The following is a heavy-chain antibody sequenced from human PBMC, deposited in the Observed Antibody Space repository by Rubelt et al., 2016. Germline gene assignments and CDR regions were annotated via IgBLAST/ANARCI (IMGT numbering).Heavy chain of an antibody. CDR3: ARLPDSSGWYHFDC. J-gene: IGHJ4*02. Sequence: QLQLQESGPGLVKPSETLSLTCTVSGGSISSSSYYWGWIRQPPGKGLEWIGSIYYSGGTYYNPSLKSRVTISVDTSKNQFSLKLSSVTAADTALYYCARLPDSSGWYHFDCWGQGTLVIVSS. V-gene: IGHV4-39*07. CDR2: IYYSGGT. CDR1: GGSISSSSYY. D-gene: IGHD6-19*01.